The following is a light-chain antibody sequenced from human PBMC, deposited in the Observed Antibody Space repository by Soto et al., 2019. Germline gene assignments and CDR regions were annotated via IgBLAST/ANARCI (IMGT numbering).Light chain of an antibody. Sequence: DIQLTQSPSTLSASVGDRVTITCRASQSIGSWLAWYQQTPRQAPKLLIYTASHLHSGVPSRFSGSGFGTEFTLTISSLQPDDFATYYCQQCYIFPYTFGQGTKVEIK. V-gene: IGKV1-5*03. CDR1: QSIGSW. J-gene: IGKJ2*01. CDR2: TAS. CDR3: QQCYIFPYT.